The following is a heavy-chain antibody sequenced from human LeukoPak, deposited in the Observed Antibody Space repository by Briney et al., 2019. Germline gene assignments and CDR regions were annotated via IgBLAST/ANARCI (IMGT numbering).Heavy chain of an antibody. V-gene: IGHV4-30-2*01. CDR2: IYHSGST. CDR3: ARASVIPPHPIDAFDI. Sequence: SQTLSLTCAVSGGSISSGGYSWSWIRQPPGKGLERIGYIYHSGSTYYNPSLKSRVTISVDRSKNQFSLKLSSVTAADTAVYYCARASVIPPHPIDAFDIWGQGTMVTVSS. CDR1: GGSISSGGYS. J-gene: IGHJ3*02. D-gene: IGHD2-2*02.